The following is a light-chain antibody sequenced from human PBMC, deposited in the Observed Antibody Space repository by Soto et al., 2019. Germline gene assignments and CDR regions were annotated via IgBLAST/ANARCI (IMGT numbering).Light chain of an antibody. J-gene: IGLJ1*01. CDR3: SSYTNINTRACV. CDR2: EVT. CDR1: SGDIGSYNR. Sequence: QSALTQPASVSGSPGQSITISCTGTSGDIGSYNRVSWYQQHPGKAPKLIIYEVTDRPSGVSNRFSGSKSGNTASLTISGLRAEDEAEYYCSSYTNINTRACVFGTGTKVTVL. V-gene: IGLV2-14*01.